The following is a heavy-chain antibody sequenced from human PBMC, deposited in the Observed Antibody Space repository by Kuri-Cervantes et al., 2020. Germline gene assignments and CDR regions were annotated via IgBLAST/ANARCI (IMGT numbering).Heavy chain of an antibody. D-gene: IGHD3-3*01. CDR1: GYTFGNYG. Sequence: SVKVSCKASGYTFGNYGISWVRQAPGQGLEWMGGIIPIFGTANYAQKFQGRVTITADKSTSTAYMELSSLRSEDTAVYYCARGTSITIFGVVTTSYYFDYWGQGTLVTVSS. J-gene: IGHJ4*02. V-gene: IGHV1-69*06. CDR3: ARGTSITIFGVVTTSYYFDY. CDR2: IIPIFGTA.